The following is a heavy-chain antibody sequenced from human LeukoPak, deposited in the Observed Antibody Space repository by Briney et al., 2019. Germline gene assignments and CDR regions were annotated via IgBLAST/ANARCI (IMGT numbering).Heavy chain of an antibody. CDR2: IVVGSGNT. CDR3: AASRYYDSSGYYSPLILDS. CDR1: GFTFTSSA. V-gene: IGHV1-58*01. J-gene: IGHJ4*02. D-gene: IGHD3-22*01. Sequence: SVKVSCKASGFTFTSSAVRWVRQARGQRLEWIGWIVVGSGNTNSAQKFQERVTITRDMSTSTVYMELSSLRSEDTATYYCAASRYYDSSGYYSPLILDSWGQGTLVTVSS.